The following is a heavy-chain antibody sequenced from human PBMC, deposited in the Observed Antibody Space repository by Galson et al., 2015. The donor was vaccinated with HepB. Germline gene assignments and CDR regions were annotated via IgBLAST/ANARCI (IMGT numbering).Heavy chain of an antibody. J-gene: IGHJ5*02. CDR3: ARAKQVIPAAIENPWFDP. Sequence: SVKVSCKASGGTFSSYTISWVRQAPGQGLEWMGGIIPIFGTANYAQKFQGRVTITADESTSTAYMELSSLRSEDTAVYYCARAKQVIPAAIENPWFDPWGQGTLVTVSS. D-gene: IGHD2-2*01. V-gene: IGHV1-69*13. CDR2: IIPIFGTA. CDR1: GGTFSSYT.